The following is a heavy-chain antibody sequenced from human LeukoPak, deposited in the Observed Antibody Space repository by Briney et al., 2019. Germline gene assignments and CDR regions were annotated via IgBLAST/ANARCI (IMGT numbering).Heavy chain of an antibody. CDR3: AKERGGYFYGQFDY. D-gene: IGHD5-18*01. CDR1: GFTLSSYE. V-gene: IGHV3-48*03. J-gene: IGHJ4*02. Sequence: GGSLRLSCAASGFTLSSYEMNWVRQAPGKGLEWVSYISSSGSTIYYADSVKGRFTISRDNAKNSLYLQMNSLRAEDTAVYYCAKERGGYFYGQFDYWGQGTLVTVSS. CDR2: ISSSGSTI.